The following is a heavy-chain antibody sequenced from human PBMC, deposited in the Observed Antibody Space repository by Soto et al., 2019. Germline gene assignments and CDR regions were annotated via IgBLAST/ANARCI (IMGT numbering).Heavy chain of an antibody. J-gene: IGHJ4*01. CDR2: ISAFNGKT. V-gene: IGHV1-18*01. D-gene: IGHD3-22*01. Sequence: QIQLVQSGAEVKKPGASVKVSCKASGYTFNIYGINWVRQAPGQGLEWMGWISAFNGKTKYAQNVQGRVTMTTDTSTRTAFVELRSLRYDETAAYYWARDRVPQSSGFFPLEYWGHGNLVTVSS. CDR1: GYTFNIYG. CDR3: ARDRVPQSSGFFPLEY.